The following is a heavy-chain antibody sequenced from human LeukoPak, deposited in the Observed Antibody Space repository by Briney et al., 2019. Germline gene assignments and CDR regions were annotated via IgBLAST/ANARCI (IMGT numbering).Heavy chain of an antibody. J-gene: IGHJ5*02. CDR1: GFTFSDYY. CDR3: ARNAFMITFGGVIVKSWFDP. D-gene: IGHD3-16*02. V-gene: IGHV3-11*01. Sequence: GGSLRLSCAASGFTFSDYYMSWIRQAPGKGLEWVSYISSSGSTIYYADSVKGRFTISRDNAKNSLYLQMNSLRAEDTAVYYCARNAFMITFGGVIVKSWFDPWGQGTLVTVSS. CDR2: ISSSGSTI.